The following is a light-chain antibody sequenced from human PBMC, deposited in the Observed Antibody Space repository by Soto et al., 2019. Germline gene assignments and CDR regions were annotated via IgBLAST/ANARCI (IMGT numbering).Light chain of an antibody. CDR1: QHINTW. CDR3: QQYQRYPYT. V-gene: IGKV1-5*01. J-gene: IGKJ2*01. CDR2: DAS. Sequence: DIQMTQSPYTLSASVGDRVTITCRASQHINTWLAWYQQKSGKAPKLLMYDASSLESGVPSRFSGSSSGTEFTLTISSVQPGDCATYYCQQYQRYPYTFGQGTKLEIK.